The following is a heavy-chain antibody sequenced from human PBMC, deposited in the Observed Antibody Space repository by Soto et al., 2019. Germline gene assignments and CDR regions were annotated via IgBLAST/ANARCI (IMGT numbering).Heavy chain of an antibody. D-gene: IGHD1-1*01. V-gene: IGHV4-34*01. CDR3: ARDNLEDWFDP. Sequence: SETLSLTCAVYGGSFSGYYWSWIRQPPGKGLEWIGEINHSGSTNYNPSLKSRVTISVDTSKNQFSLKLSSVTAADTAVYYCARDNLEDWFDPWGQGTLVTVPS. CDR1: GGSFSGYY. CDR2: INHSGST. J-gene: IGHJ5*02.